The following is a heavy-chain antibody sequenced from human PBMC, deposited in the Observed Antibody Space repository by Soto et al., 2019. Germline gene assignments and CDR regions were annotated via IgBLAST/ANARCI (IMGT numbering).Heavy chain of an antibody. J-gene: IGHJ3*02. CDR3: ARERTYQMSGDDTLDI. CDR2: IYSNGKA. Sequence: ETLSLSGTVAGGCLSNYNWNWVRQSAGKGLEWIGRIYSNGKAYYNPSLKSRVTMSLDTLNNQVSLRLSSVTAADTAKYYCARERTYQMSGDDTLDIWGLGTMVTVSS. CDR1: GGCLSNYN. D-gene: IGHD2-21*01. V-gene: IGHV4-4*07.